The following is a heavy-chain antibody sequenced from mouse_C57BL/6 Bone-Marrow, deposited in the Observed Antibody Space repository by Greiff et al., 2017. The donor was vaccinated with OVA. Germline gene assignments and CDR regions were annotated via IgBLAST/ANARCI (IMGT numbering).Heavy chain of an antibody. CDR3: ARDIYYGSTSWFAY. D-gene: IGHD1-1*01. Sequence: EVQLQESGPGLVKPSQSLSLTCSVTGYSITSGYYWNWIRQFPGNKLEWMGYISYDGSNNYNPSLKNRISITRDTSKNQFFLKLNSVTTEDTATYYCARDIYYGSTSWFAYWGQGTLVTVSA. CDR2: ISYDGSN. V-gene: IGHV3-6*01. J-gene: IGHJ3*01. CDR1: GYSITSGYY.